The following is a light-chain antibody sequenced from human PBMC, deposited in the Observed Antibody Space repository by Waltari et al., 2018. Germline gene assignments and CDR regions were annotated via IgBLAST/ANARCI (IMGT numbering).Light chain of an antibody. J-gene: IGLJ3*02. CDR3: TSYTNNRLEV. Sequence: QSALTQPASVSGSPGQSITISCTGTSSDVGAYKYVSWYQQHPGKAPKLIIYDVNNRPSGVSNRFSGFKAGNTASLTISGLQAEDESDYYCTSYTNNRLEVFGGGTKLTVL. CDR1: SSDVGAYKY. CDR2: DVN. V-gene: IGLV2-14*03.